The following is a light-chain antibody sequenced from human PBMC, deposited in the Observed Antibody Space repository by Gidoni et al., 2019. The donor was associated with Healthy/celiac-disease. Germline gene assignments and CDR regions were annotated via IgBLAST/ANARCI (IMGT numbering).Light chain of an antibody. CDR3: QQYNNWPPIPFT. J-gene: IGKJ3*01. V-gene: IGKV3-15*01. CDR1: QSVSSN. Sequence: EIVMTQSPATLSVSPGERATLSCRASQSVSSNLAWYQQKPGQAPRLLIYGASTRATGIPARFSGSGSGTEFTLTISSLQSEGFAVYYCQQYNNWPPIPFTFXPXTKVDIK. CDR2: GAS.